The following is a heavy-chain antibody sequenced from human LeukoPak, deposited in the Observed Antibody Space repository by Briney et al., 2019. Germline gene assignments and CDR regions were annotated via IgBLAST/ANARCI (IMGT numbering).Heavy chain of an antibody. V-gene: IGHV3-30*02. CDR3: AKRYSSGWYGPFDY. CDR1: GFTFSSYG. CDR2: IRYDGSNK. Sequence: GGSLRLSCAASGFTFSSYGMHWVRQAPGKGLEWVAFIRYDGSNKYYADSVKGRFTISRDNSKNTLYLQMNSLRAEGTAVYYCAKRYSSGWYGPFDYWGQGTLVTVSS. D-gene: IGHD6-19*01. J-gene: IGHJ4*02.